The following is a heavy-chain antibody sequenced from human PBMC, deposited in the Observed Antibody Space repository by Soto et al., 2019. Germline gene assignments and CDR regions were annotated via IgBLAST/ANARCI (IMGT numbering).Heavy chain of an antibody. Sequence: QVQLVQSGAEVKKPGASVKVSCKASGYTFTSYGISWVRQAPGQGLEWMGWISAYNGNTNYSQKLQGRVTMTTDTSTRTGYMVLRSLRADYTAVYYCARDAPPPREWGQGTLVTVSS. J-gene: IGHJ4*02. CDR1: GYTFTSYG. V-gene: IGHV1-18*01. CDR3: ARDAPPPRE. CDR2: ISAYNGNT.